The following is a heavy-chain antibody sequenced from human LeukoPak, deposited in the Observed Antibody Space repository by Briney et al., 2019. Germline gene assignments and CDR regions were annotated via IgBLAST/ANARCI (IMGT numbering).Heavy chain of an antibody. CDR3: AREWLHIQGHHYYYYYMDV. V-gene: IGHV4-59*01. D-gene: IGHD5-24*01. CDR2: IYYSGST. CDR1: GGSISSYY. Sequence: SETLSLTCTVSGGSISSYYWSWIRQPPGKGLEWIGYIYYSGSTNYNPSLKSRVTISVDTSKNQFSLKLSSVTAADTAVYYCAREWLHIQGHHYYYYYMDVWGKGTTVTVSS. J-gene: IGHJ6*03.